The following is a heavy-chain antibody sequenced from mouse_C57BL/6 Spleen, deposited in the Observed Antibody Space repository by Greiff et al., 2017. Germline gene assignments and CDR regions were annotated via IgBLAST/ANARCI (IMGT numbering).Heavy chain of an antibody. V-gene: IGHV1-81*01. Sequence: VMLVESGAELARPGASVKLSCKASGYTFTSYGISWVKQRTGQGLEWIGEIYPRSGNTYYNEKFKGKATLTADKSSSTAYMELRSLTSEDSAVYFCARGGYYGSSHYFDYWGQGTTLTVSS. D-gene: IGHD1-1*01. CDR2: IYPRSGNT. CDR3: ARGGYYGSSHYFDY. CDR1: GYTFTSYG. J-gene: IGHJ2*01.